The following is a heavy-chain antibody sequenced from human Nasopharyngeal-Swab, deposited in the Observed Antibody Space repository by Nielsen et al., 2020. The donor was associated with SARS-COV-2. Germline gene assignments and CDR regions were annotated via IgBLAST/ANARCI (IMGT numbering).Heavy chain of an antibody. Sequence: GGSLRLSCAASGFTFSDFGMHWVRQAPGKGLEWVGVIWHDGSEKYYAGSVKGRFTISRDNSRDTPYLQMNSLRAEDTALYYCARDRGGGSYFDFDYWGQGILVTVSS. J-gene: IGHJ4*02. V-gene: IGHV3-33*01. D-gene: IGHD1-26*01. CDR2: IWHDGSEK. CDR1: GFTFSDFG. CDR3: ARDRGGGSYFDFDY.